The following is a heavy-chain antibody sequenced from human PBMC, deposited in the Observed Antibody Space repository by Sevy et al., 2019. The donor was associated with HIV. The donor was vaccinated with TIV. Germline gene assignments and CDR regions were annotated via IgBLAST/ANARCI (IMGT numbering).Heavy chain of an antibody. D-gene: IGHD2-2*01. CDR3: ARAETHIVVVPAAKSPLYYYYYMDV. CDR2: IKQDGSEK. J-gene: IGHJ6*03. Sequence: GGSLRLSCAASGFTFSSYWMSWVRQAPGKGVEWVANIKQDGSEKYYVDSVKGRFTISRDNAKNSLYLQMNSLRAEDTAVYYCARAETHIVVVPAAKSPLYYYYYMDVWGKGTTVTVSS. CDR1: GFTFSSYW. V-gene: IGHV3-7*03.